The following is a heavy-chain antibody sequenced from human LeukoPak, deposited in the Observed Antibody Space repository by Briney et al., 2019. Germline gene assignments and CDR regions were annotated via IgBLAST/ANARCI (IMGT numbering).Heavy chain of an antibody. J-gene: IGHJ5*02. V-gene: IGHV4-59*08. Sequence: PSETLSLTCTVSGGSISSYYWSWIRQPPGKGLEWIGYIYYSGSTNYNPSLKSRVTISVDTSKNQFSLKLSSVTAADTAVYYCANNYYGSGSYSRYNWFDPWGQGTLVTVSS. CDR1: GGSISSYY. CDR3: ANNYYGSGSYSRYNWFDP. D-gene: IGHD3-10*01. CDR2: IYYSGST.